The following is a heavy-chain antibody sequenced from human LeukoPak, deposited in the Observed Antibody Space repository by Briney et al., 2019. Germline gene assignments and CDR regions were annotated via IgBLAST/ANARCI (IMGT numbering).Heavy chain of an antibody. CDR2: IKQDGSEK. CDR3: ARLFNNYVRWFHP. CDR1: GFTFSSYW. V-gene: IGHV3-7*01. J-gene: IGHJ5*02. D-gene: IGHD3-10*02. Sequence: QPGGSLRLSCAASGFTFSSYWMSWVRQAPGKGLEWVANIKQDGSEKYYVDSVKGRFTISRDNAKNSLYLQMNTLRIEDTAVYYCARLFNNYVRWFHPWGQGTLVTVSS.